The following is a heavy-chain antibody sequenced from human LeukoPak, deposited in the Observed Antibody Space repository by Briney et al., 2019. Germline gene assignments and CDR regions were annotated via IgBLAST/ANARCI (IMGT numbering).Heavy chain of an antibody. CDR1: GFNASSNY. D-gene: IGHD4-17*01. V-gene: IGHV3-53*01. CDR3: AKDREWDDYAEYDY. CDR2: IYSGGIT. Sequence: AGGSLRLSCAASGFNASSNYMSWVRQAPGKGLEWVSVIYSGGITYYADSLKGRFTISRDNSENTLYLQMNSLRAEDTAVYYCAKDREWDDYAEYDYWGQGTLVTVSS. J-gene: IGHJ4*02.